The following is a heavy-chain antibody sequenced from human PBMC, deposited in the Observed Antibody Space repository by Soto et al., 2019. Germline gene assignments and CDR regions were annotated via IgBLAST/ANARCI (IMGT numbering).Heavy chain of an antibody. CDR2: VFHTGNT. D-gene: IGHD7-27*01. V-gene: IGHV4-4*02. CDR3: ARKAWVRFDY. Sequence: SETLSLTCTVSGDSMTRSVWWAWVRQPPGKGLEWIGEVFHTGNTNYNPSLKSRVTMSVDKSTNEFSLKVTSVTAADTAIYYCARKAWVRFDYWGQGALVTVSS. J-gene: IGHJ4*02. CDR1: GDSMTRSVW.